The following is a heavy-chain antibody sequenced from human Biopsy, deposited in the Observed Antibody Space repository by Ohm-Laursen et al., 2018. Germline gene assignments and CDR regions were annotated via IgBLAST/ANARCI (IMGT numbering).Heavy chain of an antibody. D-gene: IGHD2-21*01. J-gene: IGHJ6*02. CDR2: LNPVAEAT. V-gene: IGHV1-46*01. CDR3: ARESPLRLGVCGAIRCFKEVFGMDV. Sequence: GASVKVSCNASGYNFGNYYINWVRQVPGQGPEWLGVLNPVAEATIYAQKFQDRITLTRDTSTNTVYMDLTSLSFEDTAVYYCARESPLRLGVCGAIRCFKEVFGMDVWGQGTTVIVSS. CDR1: GYNFGNYY.